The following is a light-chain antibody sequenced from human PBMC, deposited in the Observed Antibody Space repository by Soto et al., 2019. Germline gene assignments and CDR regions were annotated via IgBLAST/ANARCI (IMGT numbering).Light chain of an antibody. CDR1: SSNIGSNS. Sequence: QSALTQPPSASGTPGQRVTISCSGSSSNIGSNSVNWYQQLPGTAPKLLMYSSNQRPSGVPDRFSGSKSGTSASLAISRLQSEDEADYYCAAWDDSMNGVVFGGGTKLTVL. J-gene: IGLJ2*01. CDR3: AAWDDSMNGVV. V-gene: IGLV1-44*01. CDR2: SSN.